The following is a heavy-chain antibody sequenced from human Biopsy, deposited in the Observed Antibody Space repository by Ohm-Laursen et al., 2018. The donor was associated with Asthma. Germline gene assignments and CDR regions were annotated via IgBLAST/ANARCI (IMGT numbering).Heavy chain of an antibody. CDR2: VSYDGGVA. J-gene: IGHJ4*02. CDR1: GFVFRSHA. Sequence: LSLTCAASGFVFRSHAMHWVRQAPGKGLERVAVVSYDGGVAHYADSMKGRFTISRDNAKSTLYLQMNRLRTDDTAVYYCAKRRGYSDLTDFDHWGQGTLVTVSS. V-gene: IGHV3-30*18. CDR3: AKRRGYSDLTDFDH. D-gene: IGHD3-3*01.